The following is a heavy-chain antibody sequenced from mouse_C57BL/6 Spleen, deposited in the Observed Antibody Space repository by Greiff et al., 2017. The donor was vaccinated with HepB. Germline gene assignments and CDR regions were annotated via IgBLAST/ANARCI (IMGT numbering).Heavy chain of an antibody. V-gene: IGHV5-9*01. Sequence: DVKLVESGGGLVKPGGSLKLSCAASGFTFSSYTMSWVRQTPEKRLEWVATISGGGGNTYYPDSVKGRFTISRDNAKNTLYLQMSSLRSEDTALYYCARPYYGNYEDWFAYWGQGTLVTVSA. D-gene: IGHD2-10*01. CDR3: ARPYYGNYEDWFAY. CDR2: ISGGGGNT. J-gene: IGHJ3*01. CDR1: GFTFSSYT.